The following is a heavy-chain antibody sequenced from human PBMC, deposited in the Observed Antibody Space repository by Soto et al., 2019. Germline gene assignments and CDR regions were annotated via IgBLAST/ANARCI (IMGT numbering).Heavy chain of an antibody. Sequence: GGSLRLSCAASGFTFSRYAMHWVRQAPGKGLYWVAVISYDGGSEDYADSVKGRFTISRDNSKNTLYLQMNSLRVEDMAVYYCARAFRITGSTSYFDYWGQGTLVTVSS. CDR2: ISYDGGSE. CDR1: GFTFSRYA. CDR3: ARAFRITGSTSYFDY. D-gene: IGHD1-7*01. V-gene: IGHV3-30*01. J-gene: IGHJ4*02.